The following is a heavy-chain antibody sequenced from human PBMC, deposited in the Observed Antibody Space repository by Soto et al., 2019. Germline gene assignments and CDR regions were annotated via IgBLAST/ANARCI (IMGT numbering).Heavy chain of an antibody. CDR2: IYYSGST. CDR1: GGSISSSSYY. D-gene: IGHD4-17*01. CDR3: ARHLTYGDYSAFDI. Sequence: PSETLSLTCTVSGGSISSSSYYWGWIRQPPGKGLEWIGSIYYSGSTYYNPSLKSRVTISVDTSKNQFSLKLSSVTAADTAVYYCARHLTYGDYSAFDIWGQGTMVTVSS. V-gene: IGHV4-39*01. J-gene: IGHJ3*02.